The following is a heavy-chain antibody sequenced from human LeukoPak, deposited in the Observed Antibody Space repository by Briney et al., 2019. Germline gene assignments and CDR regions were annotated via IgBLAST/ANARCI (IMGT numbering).Heavy chain of an antibody. CDR3: ARAGPSSSWHQFDY. J-gene: IGHJ4*02. D-gene: IGHD6-13*01. Sequence: GGSLRLSCAPSGFTVSRNYMSWVRQAPGKGLEWVSVIYSGGGTYYAESVKGRFTISRDNSKNTLYLQMNRLRAEDTAVYYCARAGPSSSWHQFDYWGQGTLVTVSS. CDR2: IYSGGGT. V-gene: IGHV3-66*01. CDR1: GFTVSRNY.